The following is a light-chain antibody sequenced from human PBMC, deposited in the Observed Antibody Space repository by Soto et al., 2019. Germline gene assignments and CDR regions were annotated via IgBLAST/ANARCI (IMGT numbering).Light chain of an antibody. CDR2: GAS. CDR3: QQYDTSPPLI. CDR1: QSVSTNY. V-gene: IGKV3-20*01. Sequence: EIVLTQSPGTLSLSPGDRATLSCRASQSVSTNYLAWYQQKSGQAPRLLLYGASSRAIGIPDRFSGSGSGTDFTLTISRLEPEDFAVYYGQQYDTSPPLIFGGGTKVEIK. J-gene: IGKJ4*01.